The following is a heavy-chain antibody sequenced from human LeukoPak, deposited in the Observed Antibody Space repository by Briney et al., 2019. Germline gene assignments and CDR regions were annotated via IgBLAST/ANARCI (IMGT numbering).Heavy chain of an antibody. CDR1: GGSISSYY. Sequence: SETLPLTCTVSGGSISSYYWSWIRQPPGKGLEWIGYIYYSGSTNYNPSPKSRVTISVDTSKNQFSLKLSSVTAADTAVYYCAREGYDSSGIDYWGQGTLVTVSS. D-gene: IGHD3-22*01. CDR2: IYYSGST. CDR3: AREGYDSSGIDY. V-gene: IGHV4-59*01. J-gene: IGHJ4*02.